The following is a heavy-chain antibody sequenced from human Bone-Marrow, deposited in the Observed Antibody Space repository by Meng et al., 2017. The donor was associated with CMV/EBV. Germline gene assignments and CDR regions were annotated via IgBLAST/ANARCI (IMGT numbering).Heavy chain of an antibody. CDR1: GFSFSGYW. J-gene: IGHJ6*02. V-gene: IGHV3-7*01. CDR2: MHQDGSEK. Sequence: GESLKISCVASGFSFSGYWMTWVRQAPGKGLEWVATMHQDGSEKYYMDSVKGRFTISRDNAKNSLYLQMNSLRAEDTAVYYCARSPAADYDFWSGYSYYYGMDVWGQGTTVTVSS. D-gene: IGHD3-3*01. CDR3: ARSPAADYDFWSGYSYYYGMDV.